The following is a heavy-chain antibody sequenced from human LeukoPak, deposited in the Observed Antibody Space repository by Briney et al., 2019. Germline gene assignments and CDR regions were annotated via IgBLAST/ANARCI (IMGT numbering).Heavy chain of an antibody. Sequence: GGSLRLSCAASGFTFRSYSMNWVRQAPGKGLEWVSYISSSSSTIYYADSVKGRFTISRDNAKNSLYLQMNSLRAEDTAVYYCARTKTTVTTSLYYYYYYTDVWGKGTTVTVSS. D-gene: IGHD4-11*01. V-gene: IGHV3-48*04. CDR1: GFTFRSYS. CDR3: ARTKTTVTTSLYYYYYYTDV. J-gene: IGHJ6*03. CDR2: ISSSSSTI.